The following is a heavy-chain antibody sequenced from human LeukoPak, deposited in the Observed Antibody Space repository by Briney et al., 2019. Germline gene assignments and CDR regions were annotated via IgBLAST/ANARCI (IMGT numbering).Heavy chain of an antibody. J-gene: IGHJ4*02. V-gene: IGHV4-39*01. CDR3: ARFYDILTVFDY. Sequence: SSETLSLTCTVSGGSISSRSFYWGWIRQPLGKGLECIGSIYYSGSTYYNPSLKSRVTISVDTSKNQFSLKLSSVTAADTAVYYCARFYDILTVFDYWGQGTLVTVSS. CDR2: IYYSGST. CDR1: GGSISSRSFY. D-gene: IGHD3-9*01.